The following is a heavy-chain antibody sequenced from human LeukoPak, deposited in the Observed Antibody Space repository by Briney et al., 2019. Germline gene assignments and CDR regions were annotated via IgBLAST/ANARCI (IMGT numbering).Heavy chain of an antibody. D-gene: IGHD3-3*01. V-gene: IGHV1-2*02. CDR2: INPNSGGT. Sequence: ASVKVSCKASGYTFTGYYMHWVRQAPGQGLEWMGWINPNSGGTNYAQKFQGRVTMTRDTSINTAYMEVSRLRSDDTAVYYCASGVVTHPHGGSWGQGTLVTVSS. J-gene: IGHJ5*02. CDR1: GYTFTGYY. CDR3: ASGVVTHPHGGS.